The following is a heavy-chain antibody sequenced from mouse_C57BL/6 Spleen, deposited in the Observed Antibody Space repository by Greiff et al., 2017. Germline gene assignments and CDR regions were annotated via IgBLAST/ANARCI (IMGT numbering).Heavy chain of an antibody. CDR2: IDPETGGT. V-gene: IGHV1-15*01. D-gene: IGHD2-4*01. J-gene: IGHJ3*01. CDR1: GYTFTDYE. CDR3: TGYDYGQAWFAS. Sequence: QVQLQQSGAELVRPGASVTLSCKASGYTFTDYEMHWVKQTPVHGLEWIGAIDPETGGTAYNQKFKGKAILTADKSSSTAYMELRSLTSEDSAVYYCTGYDYGQAWFASWGQGTLVTVSA.